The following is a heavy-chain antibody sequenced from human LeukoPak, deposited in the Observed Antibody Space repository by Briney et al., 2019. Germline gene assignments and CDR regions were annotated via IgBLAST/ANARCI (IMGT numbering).Heavy chain of an antibody. CDR3: ARDPISYSSGWYGEDDY. J-gene: IGHJ4*02. D-gene: IGHD6-19*01. CDR1: GGTISSYA. CDR2: IIPILGIA. V-gene: IGHV1-69*04. Sequence: GSSVTVSCKASGGTISSYAISWVRQAPGQGLEWMGRIIPILGIANYAQKSQGTVTITADKSTSTAYMELSSLRSEDTAGYYCARDPISYSSGWYGEDDYWGQGTLVTVSS.